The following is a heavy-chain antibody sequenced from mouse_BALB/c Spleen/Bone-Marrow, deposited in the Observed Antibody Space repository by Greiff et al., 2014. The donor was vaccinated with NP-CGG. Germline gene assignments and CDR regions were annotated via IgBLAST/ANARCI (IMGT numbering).Heavy chain of an antibody. Sequence: EVQLQQSGAALVKPGASVKLSCTASGFNIKDTYMHWVKQRPEQGLEWIGRIDPANGNTKYDPKFQGKATITADASSNTAYLQLSSLTSEDTVVYYCANYYYGSHFDYWGQGTTLTVSS. CDR1: GFNIKDTY. CDR3: ANYYYGSHFDY. J-gene: IGHJ2*01. V-gene: IGHV14-3*02. CDR2: IDPANGNT. D-gene: IGHD1-1*01.